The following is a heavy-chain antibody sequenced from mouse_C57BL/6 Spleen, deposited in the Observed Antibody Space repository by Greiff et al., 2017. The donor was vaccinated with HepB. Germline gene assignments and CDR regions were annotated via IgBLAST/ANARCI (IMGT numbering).Heavy chain of an antibody. CDR1: GYAFSSSW. CDR3: ARGLGEEGFDY. CDR2: IYPGDGDT. D-gene: IGHD4-1*01. J-gene: IGHJ2*01. V-gene: IGHV1-82*01. Sequence: QVQLKESGPELVKPGASVKISCKASGYAFSSSWMNWVKQRPGKGLEWIGRIYPGDGDTNYNGKFKGKATLTADKSSSTAYMQLSSLTSEDSAVYFCARGLGEEGFDYWGQGTTLTVSS.